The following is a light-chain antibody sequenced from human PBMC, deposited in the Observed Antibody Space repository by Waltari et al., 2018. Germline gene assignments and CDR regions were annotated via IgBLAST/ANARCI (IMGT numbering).Light chain of an antibody. V-gene: IGLV2-23*02. CDR3: CSYAGSGSSVV. J-gene: IGLJ2*01. Sequence: QSALTHPASVSGSPGQSTTLSSTGTTRVAATYNLVSWYQQHPGKAPKLIIDEVSKRPSGVSNRFSGSKSGTTASLTISGLQAEDEADFYCCSYAGSGSSVVFGGGTKLTVL. CDR2: EVS. CDR1: TRVAATYNL.